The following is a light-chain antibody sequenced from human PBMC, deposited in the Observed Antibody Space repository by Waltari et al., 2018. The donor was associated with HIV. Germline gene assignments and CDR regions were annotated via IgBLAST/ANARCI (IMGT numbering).Light chain of an antibody. Sequence: EIMKTQSPATLSVSPGARATLSCRASQSVSTNLAWYQQKPGQAPRLLIYGASTRATGIPARFSGSGSGTDFTLTISSLQSEDSVTYYCQQYNNWPLAFGGGTKVEIK. CDR3: QQYNNWPLA. V-gene: IGKV3-15*01. CDR1: QSVSTN. J-gene: IGKJ4*01. CDR2: GAS.